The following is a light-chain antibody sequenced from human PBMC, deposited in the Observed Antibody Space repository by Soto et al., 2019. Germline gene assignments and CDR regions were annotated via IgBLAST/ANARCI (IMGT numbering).Light chain of an antibody. CDR1: QSVSTY. J-gene: IGKJ5*01. Sequence: LADSAGGRATNKCRASQSVSTYLAWYQQKPGQAPRLLIYDASNRVTGIPARFRGSGSGTDLTINISSLEPDEFELYYCQQRSNWQITFGQGTRLEIK. CDR2: DAS. V-gene: IGKV3-11*01. CDR3: QQRSNWQIT.